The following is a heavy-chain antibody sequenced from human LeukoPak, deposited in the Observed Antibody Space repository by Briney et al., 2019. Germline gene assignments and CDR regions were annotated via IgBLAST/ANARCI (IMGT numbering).Heavy chain of an antibody. J-gene: IGHJ4*02. CDR1: GFTFSTYW. V-gene: IGHV3-7*01. D-gene: IGHD6-19*01. CDR2: IKPDGGDK. CDR3: TRDRSTVAGIDY. Sequence: GGSLRLSCAASGFTFSTYWMAWVRQAPGKGLEWVATIKPDGGDKYYVDSVKGRFTISRDNARNSLFLQMNSLRAEDTAVYYCTRDRSTVAGIDYLGQGTLVTVSS.